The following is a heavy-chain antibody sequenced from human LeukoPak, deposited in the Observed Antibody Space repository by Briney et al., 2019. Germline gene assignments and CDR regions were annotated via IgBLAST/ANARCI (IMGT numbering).Heavy chain of an antibody. D-gene: IGHD3-3*01. CDR3: ARQRLRFLAYGMDV. V-gene: IGHV1-2*02. J-gene: IGHJ6*02. CDR1: GYTFTGYY. Sequence: VASVKVSCKASGYTFTGYYMHWVRQAPGQGLEWMGWINPNSGGTNYAQKFQGRVTMTRDTSISTAYMELSRLRSDDTAVYYCARQRLRFLAYGMDVWGQGTTVTVSS. CDR2: INPNSGGT.